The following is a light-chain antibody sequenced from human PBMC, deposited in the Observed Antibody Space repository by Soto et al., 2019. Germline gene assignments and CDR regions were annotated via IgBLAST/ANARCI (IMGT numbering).Light chain of an antibody. CDR3: HQTYSIPYT. CDR1: QSIRSY. V-gene: IGKV1-39*01. J-gene: IGKJ2*01. Sequence: DIRMTQSPSSLSASVGDRVTITCRASQSIRSYLNWSQQKPGKAPKLLIYAASSLQSGVTSRFSGSGSGTDFTLTISSLQPEDFATYYCHQTYSIPYTFGQGNKVDIK. CDR2: AAS.